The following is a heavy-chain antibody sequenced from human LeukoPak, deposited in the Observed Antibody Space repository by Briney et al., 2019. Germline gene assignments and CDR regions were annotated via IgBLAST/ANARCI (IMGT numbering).Heavy chain of an antibody. CDR3: ARWAKYSSSWYSYFDY. D-gene: IGHD6-13*01. Sequence: ASETLSLTCTVSGGSLSSYYWSWMRQSPGKGLEWVGSLYYGGSTNYSPSLKSRVTISVDTSKNQFSLKLSSVTAADTAVYYCARWAKYSSSWYSYFDYWGQGTLVTVSS. V-gene: IGHV4-59*12. CDR1: GGSLSSYY. CDR2: LYYGGST. J-gene: IGHJ4*02.